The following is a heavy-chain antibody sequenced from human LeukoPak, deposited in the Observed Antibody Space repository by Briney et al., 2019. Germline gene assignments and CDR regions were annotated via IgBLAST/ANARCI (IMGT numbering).Heavy chain of an antibody. CDR2: IYYSGST. J-gene: IGHJ4*02. CDR3: ARDYDSSGYSDY. V-gene: IGHV4-59*01. Sequence: SETLSLTCTVSGGSISSYYWSWIRQPPGKGLEWIGYIYYSGSTNYNPSLKSRVTISVDTSKNQFSLKLSSVTAADTAVYYCARDYDSSGYSDYWGQGTLVTVSS. D-gene: IGHD3-22*01. CDR1: GGSISSYY.